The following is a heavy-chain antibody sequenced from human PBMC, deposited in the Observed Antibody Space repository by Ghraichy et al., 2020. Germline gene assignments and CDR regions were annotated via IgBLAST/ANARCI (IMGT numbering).Heavy chain of an antibody. Sequence: ASVKVSCKVSGYTFTELFMYWVRQAPGKGLKWMGGFDPEDGETIYAQKFQGRVTMTEDTSTDTAYMELSRLRSEDTAVYFCAADSRLAGTWFYYYGMDVWGQGTTVTVSS. V-gene: IGHV1-24*01. D-gene: IGHD3-16*01. J-gene: IGHJ6*02. CDR1: GYTFTELF. CDR3: AADSRLAGTWFYYYGMDV. CDR2: FDPEDGET.